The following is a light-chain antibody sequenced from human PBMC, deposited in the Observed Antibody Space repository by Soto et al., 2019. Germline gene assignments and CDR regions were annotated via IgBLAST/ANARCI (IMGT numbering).Light chain of an antibody. J-gene: IGKJ1*01. CDR1: QSVSID. CDR3: QQYNNWPRT. Sequence: EIVMTQSPATLSLSPGERATLSCRASQSVSIDLAWYHQKPGQAPRLLIYGASTRATGIPARFSGSGSGTEFTLTINSLQSEDFAVYYCQQYNNWPRTFGQGTKVDIK. CDR2: GAS. V-gene: IGKV3-15*01.